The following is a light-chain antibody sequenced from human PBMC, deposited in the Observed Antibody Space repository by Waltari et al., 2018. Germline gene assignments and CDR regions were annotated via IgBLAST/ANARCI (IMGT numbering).Light chain of an antibody. J-gene: IGKJ1*01. V-gene: IGKV1-39*01. CDR3: QQVNSYPRT. CDR1: QTVSHF. Sequence: DVQMTQFPSSLSASVGDTITANCRANQTVSHFLNWFQQIPGRAPRLLIYRSSTLQNGVSSRFSGSGSGTEFTLTITSLQREDFATYFCQQVNSYPRTFGQGTRVEVK. CDR2: RSS.